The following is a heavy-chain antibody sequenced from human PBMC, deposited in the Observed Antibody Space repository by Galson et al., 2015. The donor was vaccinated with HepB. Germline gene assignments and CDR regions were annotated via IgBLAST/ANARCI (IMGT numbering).Heavy chain of an antibody. V-gene: IGHV1-18*01. J-gene: IGHJ5*02. CDR3: ARGSLGAVVGATQRNWFGP. CDR2: ISSYNSQT. D-gene: IGHD2-15*01. CDR1: GYTFSSYS. Sequence: SVKVSCKASGYTFSSYSMNWVRQAPAQGLEWMGWISSYNSQTDFAQKFQGRLTMTADTSTSTAYMELRSLRSDDTAMYYCARGSLGAVVGATQRNWFGPWGQGTLVTVSS.